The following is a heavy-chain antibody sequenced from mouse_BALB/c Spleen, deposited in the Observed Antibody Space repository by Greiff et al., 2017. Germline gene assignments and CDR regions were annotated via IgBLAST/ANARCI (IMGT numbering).Heavy chain of an antibody. J-gene: IGHJ4*01. CDR3: ARSRIHYDGYDYYAMDY. CDR2: IDPANGNT. D-gene: IGHD1-2*01. V-gene: IGHV14-3*02. Sequence: VQLQQSGAELVKPGASVKLSCTASGFNIKDTYMHWVKQRPEQGLEWIGRIDPANGNTKYDPKFQGKATITADTSSTTAYLQLSSLTSEDTAVYYCARSRIHYDGYDYYAMDYWGQGTSVTVSA. CDR1: GFNIKDTY.